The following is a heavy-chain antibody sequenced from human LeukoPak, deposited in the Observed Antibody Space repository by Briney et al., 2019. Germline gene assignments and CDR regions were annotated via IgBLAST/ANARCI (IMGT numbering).Heavy chain of an antibody. CDR2: ISSSSSYI. CDR3: AKLSWFLPLDY. V-gene: IGHV3-21*04. J-gene: IGHJ4*02. D-gene: IGHD3-22*01. Sequence: GGSLRLSCAASGFTFSSYSMNWVRQAPGKGLEWVSSISSSSSYIYYADSVKGRFTISRDNSKNTLYLQMNSLRAEDTAVYYCAKLSWFLPLDYWGQGTLVTVSS. CDR1: GFTFSSYS.